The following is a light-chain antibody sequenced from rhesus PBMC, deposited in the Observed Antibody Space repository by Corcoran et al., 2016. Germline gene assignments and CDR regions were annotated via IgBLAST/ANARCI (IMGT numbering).Light chain of an antibody. J-gene: IGKJ4*01. Sequence: DIQMTQSPSSLPASVGDRVTITCRASENVNNFLNWYQQKTGKAPRLLISKSSTLQSGVPSRFSGSGSGTDYTFTITSLQPEDFATYYCQHGYGTPLTFGGGTKVEIK. CDR2: KSS. CDR3: QHGYGTPLT. V-gene: IGKV1-74*01. CDR1: ENVNNF.